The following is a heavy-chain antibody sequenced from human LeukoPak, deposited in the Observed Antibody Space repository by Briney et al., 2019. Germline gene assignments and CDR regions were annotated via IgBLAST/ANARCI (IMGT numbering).Heavy chain of an antibody. J-gene: IGHJ4*02. V-gene: IGHV5-51*01. D-gene: IGHD2-15*01. CDR1: GYSFTSYW. CDR2: IYPGDSDT. CDR3: ARQRGSYCSGGSCSDGNYFDY. Sequence: GGSLKISCKGSGYSFTSYWIGWVRQMPGKGLEWMGIIYPGDSDTRYSPSFQGQVTISADKSISTAYLQWSSLKASDTAMYYCARQRGSYCSGGSCSDGNYFDYWGQGTLVTVTS.